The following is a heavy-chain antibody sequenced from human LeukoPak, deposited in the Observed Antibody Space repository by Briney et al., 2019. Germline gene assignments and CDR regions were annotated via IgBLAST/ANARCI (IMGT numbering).Heavy chain of an antibody. CDR2: ISAYNGNT. V-gene: IGHV1-18*01. CDR3: ARIREGYYYMDV. J-gene: IGHJ6*03. Sequence: ASVKVSCKASGYTFTSYGISWVRQAPGQGLEWMGWISAYNGNTNYAQKLQGRVTMTTGTSTSTAYMELRSLRSDDTAVYYCARIREGYYYMDVWGKGTTVTVSS. CDR1: GYTFTSYG.